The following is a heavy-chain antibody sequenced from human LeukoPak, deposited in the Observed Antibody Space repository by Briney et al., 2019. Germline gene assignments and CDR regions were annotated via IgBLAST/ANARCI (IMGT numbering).Heavy chain of an antibody. CDR2: IFYSGST. Sequence: PSETLSLTCTVSGGSISTSNYYWGWIRQPPGKGLEWIGNIFYSGSTYYSPSLKSRVTISLDTSRNQFSLKLSSVTAADTAVYYCARGSDDILTGYSFDYWGQGTLVTVSS. J-gene: IGHJ4*02. D-gene: IGHD3-9*01. CDR1: GGSISTSNYY. CDR3: ARGSDDILTGYSFDY. V-gene: IGHV4-39*07.